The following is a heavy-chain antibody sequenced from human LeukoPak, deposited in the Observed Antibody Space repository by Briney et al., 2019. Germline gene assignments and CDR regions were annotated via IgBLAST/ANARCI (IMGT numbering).Heavy chain of an antibody. CDR3: ASLRMLYGMDV. J-gene: IGHJ6*02. V-gene: IGHV1-18*01. D-gene: IGHD2-15*01. CDR2: ISAYNGNT. CDR1: GGTFSSYA. Sequence: ASVKVSCKASGGTFSSYAISWVRQAPGQGLEWMGWISAYNGNTNYAQKLQGRVTMTTDTSTSTAYMELRSLRSDDTAVYYCASLRMLYGMDVWGQGTTVTVSS.